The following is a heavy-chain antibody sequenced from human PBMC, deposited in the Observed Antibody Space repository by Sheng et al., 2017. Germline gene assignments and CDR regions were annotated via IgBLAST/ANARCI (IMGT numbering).Heavy chain of an antibody. D-gene: IGHD5-12*01. J-gene: IGHJ4*02. CDR3: ARDGYNHKGVDY. CDR2: IYYSGST. CDR1: GGSISSSSYY. V-gene: IGHV4-39*07. Sequence: QLQLQESGPGLVKPSETLSLTCTVSGGSISSSSYYWGWIRQPPGKGLEWIGSIYYSGSTYYNPSLKSRVTISVDTSKNQFSLKLSSVTAADTAVYYCARDGYNHKGVDYWGQGTLVTVSS.